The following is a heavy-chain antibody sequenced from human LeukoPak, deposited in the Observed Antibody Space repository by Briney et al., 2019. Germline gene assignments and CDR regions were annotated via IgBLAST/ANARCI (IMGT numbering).Heavy chain of an antibody. CDR1: GYTFSSYA. V-gene: IGHV7-4-1*02. Sequence: ASVKVSCKASGYTFSSYAMNWVRQAPGQGLEWMGWINTNTGNPTYAQGFTGRFVFSLDTSVSTAYLQISSLKAEDTAVYYCARWRTAAGRDYYYMDVWGKGTTVTVSS. CDR3: ARWRTAAGRDYYYMDV. J-gene: IGHJ6*03. D-gene: IGHD6-13*01. CDR2: INTNTGNP.